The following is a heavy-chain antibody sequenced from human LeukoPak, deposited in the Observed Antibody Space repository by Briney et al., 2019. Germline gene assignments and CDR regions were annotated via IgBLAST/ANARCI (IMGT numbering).Heavy chain of an antibody. V-gene: IGHV3-21*01. Sequence: GGSLRLSCAASGFTFSSYSMNWVRQAPGKGLEWVSSISSSSSYIYYADSVKGRFTISRDNAKNSLYLQMNSLRAEDTAVYYCARDTYYYDSSGSWFDPWGQGTQVTVSS. CDR2: ISSSSSYI. CDR1: GFTFSSYS. CDR3: ARDTYYYDSSGSWFDP. J-gene: IGHJ5*02. D-gene: IGHD3-22*01.